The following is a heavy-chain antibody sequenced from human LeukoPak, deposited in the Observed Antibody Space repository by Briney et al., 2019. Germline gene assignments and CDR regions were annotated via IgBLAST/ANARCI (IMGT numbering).Heavy chain of an antibody. Sequence: TSETLSLTCTVSGGSISSYYWSWIRQPPGKGLEWIGYIYYSGSTNYNPSLKSRVTISVDTSKNQFSLKLSSVTAADTAVYYCARLAPDAFDIWGQGTMVTVSS. CDR3: ARLAPDAFDI. J-gene: IGHJ3*02. V-gene: IGHV4-59*08. CDR2: IYYSGST. CDR1: GGSISSYY. D-gene: IGHD2-21*01.